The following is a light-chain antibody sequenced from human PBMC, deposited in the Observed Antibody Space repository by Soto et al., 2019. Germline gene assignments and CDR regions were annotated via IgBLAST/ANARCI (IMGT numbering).Light chain of an antibody. CDR2: GAS. CDR1: QSVSSSY. J-gene: IGKJ3*01. CDR3: QQYGSSRFT. V-gene: IGKV3-20*01. Sequence: EIVLTQSPGTLSLSPGERATLSCRASQSVSSSYLAWYQQKPGQAPRLLIYGASSRATGIPDRFSGSGSGTDFTLTISRREPGDFAVYYCQQYGSSRFTFGPGTKVDIK.